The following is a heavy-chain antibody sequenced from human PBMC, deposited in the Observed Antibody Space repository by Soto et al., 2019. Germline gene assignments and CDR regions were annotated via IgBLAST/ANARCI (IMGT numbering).Heavy chain of an antibody. J-gene: IGHJ5*01. CDR2: IKSKALGGTT. D-gene: IGHD3-22*01. Sequence: GGCLRLSCAGSGFGFSNAWINWVRHVPGKGLEWVGRIKSKALGGTTDFAAPVRGRFAITRDDSRNVAYMQMNSLYTEDTAVYYGTADSYSTMIEVRFDYWGHGTLVTVSS. CDR3: TADSYSTMIEVRFDY. V-gene: IGHV3-15*07. CDR1: GFGFSNAW.